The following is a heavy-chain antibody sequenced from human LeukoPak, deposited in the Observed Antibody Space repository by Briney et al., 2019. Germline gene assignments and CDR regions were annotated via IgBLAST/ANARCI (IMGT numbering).Heavy chain of an antibody. Sequence: GGSLRLSCAASGFTFNNYGMSWVRQAPGKGLEWVSTISGSGGSTYYADSVKGRFTISRDNSKGTLYLQMNSLRAEDTAVYYCAKVRWDNSGWYYLDSWGQGTLVTVSS. V-gene: IGHV3-23*01. CDR2: ISGSGGST. CDR3: AKVRWDNSGWYYLDS. D-gene: IGHD6-19*01. J-gene: IGHJ4*02. CDR1: GFTFNNYG.